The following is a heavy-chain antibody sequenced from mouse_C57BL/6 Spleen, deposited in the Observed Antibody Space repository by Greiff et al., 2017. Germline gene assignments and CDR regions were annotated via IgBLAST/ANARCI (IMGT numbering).Heavy chain of an antibody. CDR2: IHPNSGST. J-gene: IGHJ2*01. V-gene: IGHV1-64*01. D-gene: IGHD4-1*01. Sequence: QVQLQQPGAALVKPGASVKLSCQASGYTFTSYWMHWVKQRPGQGLEWIGMIHPNSGSTNYNEKFKSKATLTVDKSSSTAYMQLSSLTSEDSAVYYCAPLTGTSGFDYWGQGTTRTVSS. CDR3: APLTGTSGFDY. CDR1: GYTFTSYW.